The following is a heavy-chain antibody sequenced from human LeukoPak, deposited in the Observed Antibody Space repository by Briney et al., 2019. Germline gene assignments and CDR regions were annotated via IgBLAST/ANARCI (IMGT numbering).Heavy chain of an antibody. V-gene: IGHV3-23*01. J-gene: IGHJ4*02. CDR2: ISGDGGGT. CDR3: AKGGDYYGASFVF. CDR1: GFTFISYA. D-gene: IGHD3-10*01. Sequence: GGSLRLSCAASGFTFISYAMTWVRQAPGKGLEWVSRISGDGGGTYYADSVKGRFTISIDNSKNTVYVQMNSLRAEDTAVYFCAKGGDYYGASFVFWGQGTLVTVSS.